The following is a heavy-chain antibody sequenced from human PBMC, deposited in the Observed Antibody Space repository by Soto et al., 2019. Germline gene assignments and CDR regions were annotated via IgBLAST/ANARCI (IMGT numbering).Heavy chain of an antibody. V-gene: IGHV1-69*06. Sequence: EASVKVSCKASGGTFSSYAISWVRQAPGQGLEWMGGIIPIFGTANYAQKFQGRVTITADKSTSTAYMELSSLRSEDTAVYYCARLVGATTDWFDTWGQGTLVTVSS. CDR3: ARLVGATTDWFDT. D-gene: IGHD1-26*01. CDR1: GGTFSSYA. CDR2: IIPIFGTA. J-gene: IGHJ5*02.